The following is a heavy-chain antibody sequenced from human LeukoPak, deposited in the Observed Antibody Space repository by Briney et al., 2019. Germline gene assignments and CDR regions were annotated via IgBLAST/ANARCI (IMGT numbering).Heavy chain of an antibody. CDR3: ARDLAHYYGSGSLFDY. J-gene: IGHJ4*02. D-gene: IGHD3-10*01. V-gene: IGHV3-23*01. CDR2: FSDTGGGPYSSGGT. CDR1: GFSFSSYA. Sequence: GGSLRLSCAASGFSFSSYAMSWVRQAPGKGLHWVSTFSDTGGGPYSSGGTYYADSVKGRFTISRDNSKKTMYLQMDSLRADDTAIYFCARDLAHYYGSGSLFDYWGQGTLVTVSS.